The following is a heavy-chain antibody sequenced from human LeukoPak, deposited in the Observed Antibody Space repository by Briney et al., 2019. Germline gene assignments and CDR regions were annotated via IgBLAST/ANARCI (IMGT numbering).Heavy chain of an antibody. CDR2: IYYSGIT. J-gene: IGHJ4*02. Sequence: NPSETLSLXCTVSGGSISSGDYYWSWIRQPPEKGLEWIGYIYYSGITYYNPSLKSRVTISVDTSKNQFSLKLSSVTAADTAVYYCASEDSSSSYFDYWGQGTLVTVSS. D-gene: IGHD6-6*01. CDR1: GGSISSGDYY. V-gene: IGHV4-30-4*08. CDR3: ASEDSSSSYFDY.